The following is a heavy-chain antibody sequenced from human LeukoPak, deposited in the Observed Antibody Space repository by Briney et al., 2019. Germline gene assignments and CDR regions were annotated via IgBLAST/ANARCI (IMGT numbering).Heavy chain of an antibody. CDR2: ISSSSSYV. D-gene: IGHD5-18*01. CDR3: ARAKDTAMVFDY. V-gene: IGHV3-21*01. J-gene: IGHJ4*02. Sequence: GGSLRLSCAASGFTFSSYSMNWVRQAPGKGLEWVSSISSSSSYVYYADSVKGRFTISRDNAKNSLYLQMNSLRAEDTAVYYCARAKDTAMVFDYWGQGTLVTVSS. CDR1: GFTFSSYS.